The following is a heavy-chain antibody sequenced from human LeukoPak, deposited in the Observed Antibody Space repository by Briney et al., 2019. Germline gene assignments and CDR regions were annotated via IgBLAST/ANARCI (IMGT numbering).Heavy chain of an antibody. Sequence: SETLSLTCTVSVGSISSSSYYWGWIRQPPGKGLEWIGSIYYSGSTYYNPSLKSRVTISVDTSKNQFSLKLSSVTAADTAVYYCATDDFWSGYYAHYWGQGTLVTVSS. CDR3: ATDDFWSGYYAHY. D-gene: IGHD3-3*01. V-gene: IGHV4-39*01. CDR1: VGSISSSSYY. CDR2: IYYSGST. J-gene: IGHJ4*02.